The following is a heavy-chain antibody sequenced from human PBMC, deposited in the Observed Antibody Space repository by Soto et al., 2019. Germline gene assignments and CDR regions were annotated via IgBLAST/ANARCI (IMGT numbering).Heavy chain of an antibody. Sequence: GGSLRLSCAASGFTVSSNYMSWVRQVPGKGLEWVSVIYSGGSTYYADSVKGRFTISRDNSKNTLYLQMNSLRAEDTAVYYCASPYRGGTTLDAFDIWGQGTMVTVSS. V-gene: IGHV3-53*01. J-gene: IGHJ3*02. CDR2: IYSGGST. CDR3: ASPYRGGTTLDAFDI. D-gene: IGHD2-15*01. CDR1: GFTVSSNY.